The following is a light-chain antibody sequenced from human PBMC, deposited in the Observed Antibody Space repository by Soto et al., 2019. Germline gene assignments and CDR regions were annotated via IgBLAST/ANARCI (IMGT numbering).Light chain of an antibody. V-gene: IGKV3-11*01. CDR3: QQRSSWPRV. CDR1: QSVTTY. Sequence: EIVLTQSPATLSSSPGDRATLSCRASQSVTTYLVWYQQKPGQAPRLLIYDASKRAIGIPDRFSGSGSGTDFTLTISSLEPEDFAVYYCQQRSSWPRVFGGGTKVEIK. CDR2: DAS. J-gene: IGKJ4*01.